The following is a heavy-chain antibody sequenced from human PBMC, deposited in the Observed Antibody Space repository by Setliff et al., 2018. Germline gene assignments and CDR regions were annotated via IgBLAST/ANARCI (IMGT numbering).Heavy chain of an antibody. CDR3: ARIWGYGDFSFGY. D-gene: IGHD4-17*01. CDR2: ISSSGGT. J-gene: IGHJ4*02. Sequence: SETLSLTCTVSGGSISGFAWNWIRQFPGKRLEWIGEISSSGGTLYTPSLRSRVSMSVDTSRNQFSLNLTSMTAADTAVYYCARIWGYGDFSFGYWGQGTLVTVAS. V-gene: IGHV4-59*01. CDR1: GGSISGFA.